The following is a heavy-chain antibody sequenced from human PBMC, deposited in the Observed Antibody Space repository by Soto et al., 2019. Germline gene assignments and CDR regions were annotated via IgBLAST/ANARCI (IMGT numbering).Heavy chain of an antibody. V-gene: IGHV3-30-3*01. CDR2: ISYDGSNK. Sequence: PGGSLRLSCAASGFTFSSYAMLWVRQAPGKGLEWVAVISYDGSNKYYADSVKGRFTISRDNSKNTLYLQMNSLRAEDTAVYYCARGLYDFWSGYYAYYYYYYGMDVWGQGTTVTVSS. CDR1: GFTFSSYA. J-gene: IGHJ6*02. CDR3: ARGLYDFWSGYYAYYYYYYGMDV. D-gene: IGHD3-3*01.